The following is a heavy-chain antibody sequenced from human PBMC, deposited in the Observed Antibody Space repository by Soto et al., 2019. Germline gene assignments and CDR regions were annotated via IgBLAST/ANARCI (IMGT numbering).Heavy chain of an antibody. CDR1: GGSISCGGYY. V-gene: IGHV4-31*03. D-gene: IGHD2-2*02. CDR3: ARLIVVVPAAIPLYYGMDV. Sequence: QVQLQESGPGLVKPSQTLSLTCTVSGGSISCGGYYWSWIRQHPGKGLEWIGYIYYSGSTYYNPSLKSRVTISVDTSKNQFSLKLSSVTAADTAVYYCARLIVVVPAAIPLYYGMDVWGQGTTVTVSS. J-gene: IGHJ6*02. CDR2: IYYSGST.